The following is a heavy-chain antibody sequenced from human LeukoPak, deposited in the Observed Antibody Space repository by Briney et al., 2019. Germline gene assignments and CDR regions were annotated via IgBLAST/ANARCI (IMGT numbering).Heavy chain of an antibody. CDR2: ISGSGGST. V-gene: IGHV3-23*01. J-gene: IGHJ4*02. CDR3: AKVKYYDFWSGYRVPYYFDY. D-gene: IGHD3-3*01. CDR1: GFTFSSYA. Sequence: GGSLRLSCAASGFTFSSYAMSWVRQAPGKGLEWVSAISGSGGSTYYADSVKDRFTISRDNSKNTLYLQMNSLRAEDTAVYYCAKVKYYDFWSGYRVPYYFDYWGQGTLVTVSS.